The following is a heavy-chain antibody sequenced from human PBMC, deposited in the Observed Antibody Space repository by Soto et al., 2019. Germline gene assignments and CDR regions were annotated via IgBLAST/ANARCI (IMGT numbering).Heavy chain of an antibody. V-gene: IGHV4-61*01. D-gene: IGHD6-13*01. CDR2: IYYSGST. CDR3: ARGDVAAAGYYYYYYGMDV. Sequence: SETLSLTCTVSGGSVSSGSYYWSWIRQPPGKGLEWIGYIYYSGSTNYNPSLKSRVTISVDTSKNQFSLKLSSVTAADTAVYSYARGDVAAAGYYYYYYGMDVWGQGTTVTVS. J-gene: IGHJ6*02. CDR1: GGSVSSGSYY.